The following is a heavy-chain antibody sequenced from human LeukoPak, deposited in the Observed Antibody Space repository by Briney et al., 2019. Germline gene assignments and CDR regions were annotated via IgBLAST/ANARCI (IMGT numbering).Heavy chain of an antibody. V-gene: IGHV3-23*01. Sequence: GGSLRLSCAASGFTFSSYAMSWVRQAPGKGLEWVSAISGSGGSTYYADSVKGRFTISRDNSKNTLYLQMSSLRAEDMAVYYCAKDLDSSGYLTAAFDIWGQGTMVTVSS. CDR2: ISGSGGST. CDR1: GFTFSSYA. D-gene: IGHD3-22*01. CDR3: AKDLDSSGYLTAAFDI. J-gene: IGHJ3*02.